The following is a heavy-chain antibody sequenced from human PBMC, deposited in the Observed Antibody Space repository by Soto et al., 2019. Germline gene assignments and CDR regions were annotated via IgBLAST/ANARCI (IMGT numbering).Heavy chain of an antibody. V-gene: IGHV3-23*01. Sequence: GGSLRLSCAASGFTFSSYAMSWVRQAPGKGLEWVSAISGSGGSTYYADSVKGRFTISRDNSKNTLYLQMNSLRAEDTAVYYCAKLIDFWSGFYPYYMDVWGKGTTVTVSS. CDR3: AKLIDFWSGFYPYYMDV. D-gene: IGHD3-3*01. CDR2: ISGSGGST. J-gene: IGHJ6*03. CDR1: GFTFSSYA.